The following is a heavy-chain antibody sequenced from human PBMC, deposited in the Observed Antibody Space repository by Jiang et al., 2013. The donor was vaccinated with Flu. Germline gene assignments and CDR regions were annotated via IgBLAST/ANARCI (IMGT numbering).Heavy chain of an antibody. J-gene: IGHJ4*02. V-gene: IGHV3-23*01. CDR3: AKALTMVRGVHPYYFDY. CDR2: GGSGDSK. D-gene: IGHD3-10*01. Sequence: GGSGDSKYYADSVKGRFTISRDNSKNTLYLQMNSLRAEDTAVYYCAKALTMVRGVHPYYFDYWGQGTLVTVSS.